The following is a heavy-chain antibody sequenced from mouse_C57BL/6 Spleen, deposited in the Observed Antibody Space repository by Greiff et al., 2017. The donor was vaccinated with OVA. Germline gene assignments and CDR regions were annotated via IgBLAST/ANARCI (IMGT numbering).Heavy chain of an antibody. CDR1: GFTFSDYG. V-gene: IGHV5-17*01. CDR3: ARNWDGDWYFDV. CDR2: ISSGSSTI. D-gene: IGHD4-1*01. Sequence: EVKLVESGGGLVKPGGSLKLSCAASGFTFSDYGMHWVRQAPEKVLEWVAYISSGSSTIYYADTVKGRFTISRDNAKNTLFLQMTSLRSEDTAMYYCARNWDGDWYFDVWGTGTTVTVSS. J-gene: IGHJ1*03.